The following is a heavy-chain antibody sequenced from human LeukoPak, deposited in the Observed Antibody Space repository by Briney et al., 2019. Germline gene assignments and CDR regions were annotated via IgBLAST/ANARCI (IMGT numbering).Heavy chain of an antibody. J-gene: IGHJ6*03. CDR3: ARVVATPPGYYYMDV. V-gene: IGHV3-23*01. D-gene: IGHD2-15*01. CDR1: GFTFRIYG. CDR2: ISPSGDRT. Sequence: GGSLRLSCAASGFTFRIYGMNWVRQAPGKGLEWVSGISPSGDRTYYADSVKGRFTISRDNSKNTVFLQMNSLRSEDTAVYYCARVVATPPGYYYMDVWGKGTTVTISS.